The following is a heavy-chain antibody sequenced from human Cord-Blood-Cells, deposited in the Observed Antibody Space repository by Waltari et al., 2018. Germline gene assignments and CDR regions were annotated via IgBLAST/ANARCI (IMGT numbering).Heavy chain of an antibody. D-gene: IGHD4-17*01. J-gene: IGHJ3*02. V-gene: IGHV4-39*01. CDR1: GGSISSSSYY. Sequence: QLQLQESGPGLVKPSETLSLTCTVSGGSISSSSYYWGWIRQPPGKGLEWIGSIYYSGSTYYNPCLKSRVTISVDTSKNQFSLKLSSVTAADTAVYYCAKHVSTTVTKRGAFDIWGQGTMVTVSS. CDR3: AKHVSTTVTKRGAFDI. CDR2: IYYSGST.